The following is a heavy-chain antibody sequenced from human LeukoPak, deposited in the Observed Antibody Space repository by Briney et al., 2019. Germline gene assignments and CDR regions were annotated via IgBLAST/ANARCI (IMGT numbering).Heavy chain of an antibody. CDR3: ASALGSCTNGLCYTDFDS. J-gene: IGHJ4*02. CDR1: GFTLRYLA. Sequence: PGGPRSPSGVSPGFTLRYLAMHGARRAPGKGLGGVAVISNDGGNKYYPDSVKGRFTNSRDQYKNTQYLQMNSLRAEDTAMYYCASALGSCTNGLCYTDFDSWGQGTQVTVSS. D-gene: IGHD2-8*01. V-gene: IGHV3-30*04. CDR2: ISNDGGNK.